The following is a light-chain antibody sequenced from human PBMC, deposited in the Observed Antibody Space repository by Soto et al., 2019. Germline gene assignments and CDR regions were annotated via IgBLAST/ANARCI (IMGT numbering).Light chain of an antibody. CDR2: ATT. J-gene: IGLJ2*01. CDR1: SSDVGIYNL. V-gene: IGLV2-23*02. CDR3: CSYAGSKTFT. Sequence: QSALTQPASVSGSPGQSITISCTGTSSDVGIYNLVSWYQQHPGKAPKLIMYATTKRPSGVSNRYSGAKSGNTASLSISGLQAEDEANYYCCSYAGSKTFTFGGGTKVTVL.